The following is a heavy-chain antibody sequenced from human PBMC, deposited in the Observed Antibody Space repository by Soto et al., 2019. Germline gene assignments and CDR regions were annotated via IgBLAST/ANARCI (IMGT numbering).Heavy chain of an antibody. CDR2: IYYSGST. CDR3: ARDVRNSGADY. V-gene: IGHV4-31*03. J-gene: IGHJ4*02. CDR1: GGSISSGGYY. Sequence: QVQLQESGPGLVKPSQTLSLTCTVSGGSISSGGYYWSWIRQHPGKGLEWIGYIYYSGSTYYNPSVKSRVTMSVDTSKNQFSLKLSSVTAADTAVYYCARDVRNSGADYWGQGTLVTVSS. D-gene: IGHD4-17*01.